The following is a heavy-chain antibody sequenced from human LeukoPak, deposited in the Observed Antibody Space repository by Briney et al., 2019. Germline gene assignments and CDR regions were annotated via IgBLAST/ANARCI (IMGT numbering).Heavy chain of an antibody. CDR3: ARNRQNFRDGYKDFDY. CDR1: GYTFTGYY. D-gene: IGHD5-24*01. V-gene: IGHV7-4-1*02. Sequence: ASVKVSCKASGYTFTGYYMHWVRQAPGQGLEWMGWINTNTGNPTYAQGFTGRFVFSLDTSVSTAYLQISSLKAEDTAVYYCARNRQNFRDGYKDFDYWGQGTLVTVSS. J-gene: IGHJ4*02. CDR2: INTNTGNP.